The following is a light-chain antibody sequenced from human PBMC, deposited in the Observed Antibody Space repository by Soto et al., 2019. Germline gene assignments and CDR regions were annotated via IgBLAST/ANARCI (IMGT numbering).Light chain of an antibody. V-gene: IGKV3-15*01. CDR3: QQYNNWPIT. Sequence: DIVMTPSPATLSVSPGERATISCGASQSVSSNLAWYQQKPGQAPRLLIYGASTRATGIPASFSGSGSGTEFTLTISSLQSEDFAVYYCQQYNNWPITFGQGTRLEI. CDR1: QSVSSN. J-gene: IGKJ5*01. CDR2: GAS.